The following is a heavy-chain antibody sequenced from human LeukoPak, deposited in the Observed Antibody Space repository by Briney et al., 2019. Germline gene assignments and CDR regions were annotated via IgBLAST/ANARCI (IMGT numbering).Heavy chain of an antibody. CDR3: ARDRYDSYPMDV. V-gene: IGHV4-31*03. CDR2: ISYSRST. Sequence: PSETLSLTCTVSGGSISSGNYYWTWIRQHPGTGLEWIGYISYSRSTYYNPSLKSRVTLSLDTSENQCSLKLSSVTAADTAVYYCARDRYDSYPMDVWGQGTTVTVSS. D-gene: IGHD3-3*01. J-gene: IGHJ6*02. CDR1: GGSISSGNYY.